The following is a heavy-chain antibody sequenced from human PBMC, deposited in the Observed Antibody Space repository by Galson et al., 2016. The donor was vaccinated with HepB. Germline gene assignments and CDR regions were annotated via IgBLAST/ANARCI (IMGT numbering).Heavy chain of an antibody. CDR3: ARDVGAAAAPSFDS. CDR2: IYLDGSNK. V-gene: IGHV3-33*01. D-gene: IGHD6-13*01. CDR1: GFTFSNYA. J-gene: IGHJ4*01. Sequence: SLRLSCAASGFTFSNYAMDWVRQAPGKGLEWVAVIYLDGSNKYYADSVKGRFTISRDNSKNTLYLQMNSLTAEDTAVYYCARDVGAAAAPSFDSWGRGTLVTVSS.